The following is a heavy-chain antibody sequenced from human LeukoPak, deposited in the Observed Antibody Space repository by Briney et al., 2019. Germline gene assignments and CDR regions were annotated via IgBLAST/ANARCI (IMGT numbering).Heavy chain of an antibody. V-gene: IGHV4-59*01. CDR1: GGSISSYY. J-gene: IGHJ4*02. CDR3: ARGADYGDYAYYFDY. D-gene: IGHD4-17*01. Sequence: SESLSLTCTVSGGSISSYYWSWIRQPPGKGLKWIGYIYYSGSTNYNPSLKSRVTISVDTSKNQFSLKLSSVTAADTAVYYCARGADYGDYAYYFDYWGQGTLVTVSS. CDR2: IYYSGST.